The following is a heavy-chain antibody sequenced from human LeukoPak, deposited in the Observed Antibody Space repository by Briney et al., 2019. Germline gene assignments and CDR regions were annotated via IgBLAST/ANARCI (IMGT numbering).Heavy chain of an antibody. Sequence: QAGGSLRLSCAASGFTFSSYGMHWVRQAPGKGLEWVAVISYDGSNKYYADSVKGRFTISRDNSKNTLYLQMNSLRAEDTAVYYCARVGSDDYGDSKDIYYYYYMDVWGKGTTVTVSS. CDR3: ARVGSDDYGDSKDIYYYYYMDV. CDR1: GFTFSSYG. CDR2: ISYDGSNK. D-gene: IGHD4-17*01. J-gene: IGHJ6*03. V-gene: IGHV3-30*03.